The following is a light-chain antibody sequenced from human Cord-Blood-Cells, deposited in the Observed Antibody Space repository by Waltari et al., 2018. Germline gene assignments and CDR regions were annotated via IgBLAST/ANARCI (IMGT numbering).Light chain of an antibody. V-gene: IGKV1-5*03. CDR2: KAS. Sequence: DIQMTQSPSTLSASVGDRVTITCRASQSISSWLAWYQQNPGKAPKLLIYKASSLESGVPSRFSGRGSGTEFTLTISSLQPDDFATYYCQQYNSYSRTFGQGTKVEIK. CDR1: QSISSW. CDR3: QQYNSYSRT. J-gene: IGKJ1*01.